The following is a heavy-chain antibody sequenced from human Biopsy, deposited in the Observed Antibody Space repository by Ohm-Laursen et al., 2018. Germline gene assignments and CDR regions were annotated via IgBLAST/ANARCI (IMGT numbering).Heavy chain of an antibody. CDR2: IYTSGSP. Sequence: SETLSLTCTVSGDSINNYYWSWIRQPAGKGLEWIGRIYTSGSPNYNLSLESRVTMSVDTSKNQFSLNLRSVTAADTAVYYCARDYSWDYWGQGILVTVSS. CDR3: ARDYSWDY. J-gene: IGHJ4*02. V-gene: IGHV4-4*07. D-gene: IGHD2-15*01. CDR1: GDSINNYY.